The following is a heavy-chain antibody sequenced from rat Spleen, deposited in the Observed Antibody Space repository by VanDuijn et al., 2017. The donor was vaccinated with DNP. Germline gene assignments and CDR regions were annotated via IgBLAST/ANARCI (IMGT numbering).Heavy chain of an antibody. CDR3: ARQTGYGIAATLFDY. CDR1: GFTFSDYY. D-gene: IGHD1-2*01. V-gene: IGHV5-22*01. CDR2: ISYDGGST. J-gene: IGHJ2*01. Sequence: EVQLVESGGGLVQPGRSLKLSCAASGFTFSDYYMAWVRQAPTKGLEWVAYISYDGGSTYYGDSVKGRFTISRDNAKSTLYLQMNSLRSEDMATYYCARQTGYGIAATLFDYWGQGVMVTVSS.